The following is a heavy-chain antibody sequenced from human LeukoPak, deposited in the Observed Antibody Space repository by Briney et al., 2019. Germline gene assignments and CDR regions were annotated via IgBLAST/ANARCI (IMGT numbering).Heavy chain of an antibody. CDR2: INPNSGGT. D-gene: IGHD3-10*01. J-gene: IGHJ4*02. CDR1: GYTFTGYY. V-gene: IGHV1-2*02. Sequence: ASVKVSCKASGYTFTGYYMHWVRQTPGQGLEWMGWINPNSGGTNYAQKFQGRVTMTRDTSISTAHMELSRLRSDDTAVYYCARRRYYGSGSYEYYFDYWGQGTLVTVSS. CDR3: ARRRYYGSGSYEYYFDY.